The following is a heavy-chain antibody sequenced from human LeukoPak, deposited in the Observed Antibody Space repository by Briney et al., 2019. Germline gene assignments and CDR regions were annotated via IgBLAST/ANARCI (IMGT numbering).Heavy chain of an antibody. D-gene: IGHD2-15*01. CDR1: GGSFSGYY. Sequence: SETLSLTCAVYGGSFSGYYWSWIRQPPGEGLEWIGEINHSGSTNYNPSLKSRVTISVDTSKNQFSLKLSSVTAADTAVYYCATVPYCSGGSCYRNWFDPWGQGTLVTVSS. V-gene: IGHV4-34*01. CDR2: INHSGST. CDR3: ATVPYCSGGSCYRNWFDP. J-gene: IGHJ5*02.